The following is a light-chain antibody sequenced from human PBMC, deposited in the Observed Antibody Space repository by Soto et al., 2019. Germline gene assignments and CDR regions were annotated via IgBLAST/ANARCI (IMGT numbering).Light chain of an antibody. Sequence: DIVLTQSPVSLSLSPGEGATLSCRASQSVSSSSLAWYQQKPGQAPRLLIYGTSSRATGIPDRFSGSGSATDFTLTISRLYPEDFAVYYCQQTGTSTRFTFRPGTKVDIK. V-gene: IGKV3-20*01. CDR1: QSVSSSS. CDR3: QQTGTSTRFT. J-gene: IGKJ3*01. CDR2: GTS.